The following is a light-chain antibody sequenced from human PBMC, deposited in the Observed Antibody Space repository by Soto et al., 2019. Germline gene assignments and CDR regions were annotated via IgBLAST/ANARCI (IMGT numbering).Light chain of an antibody. CDR3: HQYYLTPYT. CDR2: WAS. V-gene: IGKV4-1*01. J-gene: IGKJ2*01. Sequence: DLVLTQSPDSLAVSLGERATINCKSRQSVLYSSNSKNYLAWYQQKPGQPPKLLIYWASTRESGVPDRFSGSGSETDFTLTISSLQAEDVAVYFCHQYYLTPYTFGQGTKLEIK. CDR1: QSVLYSSNSKNY.